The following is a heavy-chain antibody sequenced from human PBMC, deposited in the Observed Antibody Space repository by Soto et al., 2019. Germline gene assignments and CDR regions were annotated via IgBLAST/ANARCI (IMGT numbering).Heavy chain of an antibody. D-gene: IGHD5-18*01. CDR3: ARVVTDYYYYGMDV. V-gene: IGHV3-7*05. Sequence: EVQLVESGGGLVQPGGSLRLSCAASGFTFSSYWMSWVRQAPGKGLDWVANIKQDGSEKYYVDSVKGRFTISRDNAKNSLYLQMNSLRAENMAVYYCARVVTDYYYYGMDVWGQGTTVTVSS. CDR2: IKQDGSEK. J-gene: IGHJ6*02. CDR1: GFTFSSYW.